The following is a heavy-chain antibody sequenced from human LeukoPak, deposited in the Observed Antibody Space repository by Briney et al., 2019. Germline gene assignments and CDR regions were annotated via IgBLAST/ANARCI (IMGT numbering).Heavy chain of an antibody. CDR2: IYPGDSDT. V-gene: IGHV5-51*01. D-gene: IGHD3-10*01. CDR1: GYTFSNYW. Sequence: GESLKISCKASGYTFSNYWIGWVRQMPGKGLECMGIIYPGDSDTRYSPSFQGQVTISADKSISTAYLQWSSLKASDTAMYYCARRLAVRGVSYYFDYWGQGTLVTVSS. CDR3: ARRLAVRGVSYYFDY. J-gene: IGHJ4*02.